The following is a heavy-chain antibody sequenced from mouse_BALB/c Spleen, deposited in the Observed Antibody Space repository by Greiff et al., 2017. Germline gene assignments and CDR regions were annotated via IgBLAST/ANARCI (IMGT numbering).Heavy chain of an antibody. CDR2: IDPANGNT. Sequence: EVKLQESGAELVKPGASVKLSCTASGFNIKDTYMHWVKQRPEQGLEWIGRIDPANGNTKYDPKFQGKATITADTSSNTAYLQLSSLTSEDTAVYYCANPHYYGSSYRMDYWGQGTSVTVSS. V-gene: IGHV14-3*02. CDR3: ANPHYYGSSYRMDY. J-gene: IGHJ4*01. CDR1: GFNIKDTY. D-gene: IGHD1-1*01.